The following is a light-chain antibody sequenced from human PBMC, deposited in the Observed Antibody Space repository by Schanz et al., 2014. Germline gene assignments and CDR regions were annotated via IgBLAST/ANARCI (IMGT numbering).Light chain of an antibody. Sequence: EIVLTQSPATLSLSPGERATLSCRASQSVASHLAWYQQKPGQAPRLLIYDVSNRATGIPARFSGSGSGTDFTLTISSLEPEDFAVYYCQQRSNWPPSWTFGGGTKVEIK. V-gene: IGKV3-11*01. CDR1: QSVASH. CDR2: DVS. CDR3: QQRSNWPPSWT. J-gene: IGKJ4*01.